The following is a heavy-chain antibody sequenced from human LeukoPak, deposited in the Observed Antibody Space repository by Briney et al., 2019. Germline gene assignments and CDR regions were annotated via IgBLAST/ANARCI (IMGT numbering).Heavy chain of an antibody. V-gene: IGHV3-33*06. CDR1: GFTFSSYG. J-gene: IGHJ4*02. CDR3: AKDIGLVGATRYYFDY. Sequence: PGGSLRFYCAASGFTFSSYGMHWVRQAPGKGLELVAVIWYDGSNKYYADSVKGRFTISRDNSQNTLYLQMNSLRVEDTAVYYCAKDIGLVGATRYYFDYWGQGTLVTVSS. CDR2: IWYDGSNK. D-gene: IGHD1-26*01.